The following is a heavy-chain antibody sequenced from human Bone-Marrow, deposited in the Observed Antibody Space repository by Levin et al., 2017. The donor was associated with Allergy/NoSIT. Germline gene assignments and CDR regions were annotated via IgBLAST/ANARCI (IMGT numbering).Heavy chain of an antibody. V-gene: IGHV3-11*01. Sequence: PGESLKISCAASGFTFNDHYMSWIRQTPGKGLEWVSYISSIGNTIYYAASVQGRFTISRDNAKNSLFLQMNSLRAEDTAVYYCARYHDFWSGYHHFDYWGQGTLVTVSS. D-gene: IGHD3-3*01. CDR2: ISSIGNTI. CDR3: ARYHDFWSGYHHFDY. CDR1: GFTFNDHY. J-gene: IGHJ4*02.